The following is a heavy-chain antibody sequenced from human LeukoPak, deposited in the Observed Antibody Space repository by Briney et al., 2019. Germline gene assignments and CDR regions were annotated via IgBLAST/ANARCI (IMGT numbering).Heavy chain of an antibody. CDR1: GLTFSDYY. Sequence: GGSLRLSCAASGLTFSDYYMSWIRQAPGKGLGWVSYISSSGSTKYYADSVKGRFTISRDNAKNSLYLQMNSLRAEDTAVYYCARVSPYSSSWNFDYWGQGTLVTVSS. V-gene: IGHV3-11*01. D-gene: IGHD6-13*01. CDR2: ISSSGSTK. J-gene: IGHJ4*02. CDR3: ARVSPYSSSWNFDY.